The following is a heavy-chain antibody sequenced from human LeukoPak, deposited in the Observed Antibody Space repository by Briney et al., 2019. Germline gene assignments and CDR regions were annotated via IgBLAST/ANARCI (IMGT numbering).Heavy chain of an antibody. CDR3: ARAYSAYWYSAY. CDR1: GFIFSNYA. CDR2: ISGDGSRI. Sequence: GGSLRLSCAASGFIFSNYATHWVRQAPGKGPEWVAVISGDGSRIHHADSVKGRFTISRDNSKNTLYLQMNSLRTEDTAVYYCARAYSAYWYSAYWGQGALVTVSS. J-gene: IGHJ4*02. D-gene: IGHD1-26*01. V-gene: IGHV3-30*04.